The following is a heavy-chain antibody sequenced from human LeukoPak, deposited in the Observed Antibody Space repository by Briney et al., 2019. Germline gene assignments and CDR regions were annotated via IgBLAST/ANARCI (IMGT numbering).Heavy chain of an antibody. Sequence: ASVKVSCKASGYTFTGYYMHWVRQAPGQGLEWMGWINRNSGGTNYAQKFQGRVTMTRDTSISTAYMELSRLRSDDTAVYYCARDSSVIRYFDWLLSYDAFDIWGQGTMVTVSS. CDR3: ARDSSVIRYFDWLLSYDAFDI. D-gene: IGHD3-9*01. CDR2: INRNSGGT. CDR1: GYTFTGYY. J-gene: IGHJ3*02. V-gene: IGHV1-2*02.